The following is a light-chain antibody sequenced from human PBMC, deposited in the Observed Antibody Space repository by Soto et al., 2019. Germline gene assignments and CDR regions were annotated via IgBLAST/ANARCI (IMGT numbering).Light chain of an antibody. CDR2: AAS. CDR3: QQYDGSPLT. J-gene: IGKJ4*01. Sequence: EIVLTRSPGTLSLSPGERATLSCRASQSVSSTYLAWYQQKPGQAPRLLIYAASSRAPGIPDRFSGSGSGTDFTLTISRLGPEDFAVYFCQQYDGSPLTFGGGTKVEIK. V-gene: IGKV3-20*01. CDR1: QSVSSTY.